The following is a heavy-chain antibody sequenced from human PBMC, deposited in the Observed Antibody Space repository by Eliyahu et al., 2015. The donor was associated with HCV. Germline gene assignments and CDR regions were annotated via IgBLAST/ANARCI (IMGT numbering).Heavy chain of an antibody. V-gene: IGHV3-64D*06. CDR1: GFTFSSYA. J-gene: IGHJ3*02. CDR2: ISSNGGST. Sequence: EVQLVESGGGLVQPGGSLRLSCSASGFTFSSYAMHWVRQAPGKGLEYVSAISSNGGSTYYADSVKGRFTISRDNSKNTLYPQMSSLRAEDTAVYYCVKEPPDAFDIWGQGTMVTVFS. CDR3: VKEPPDAFDI.